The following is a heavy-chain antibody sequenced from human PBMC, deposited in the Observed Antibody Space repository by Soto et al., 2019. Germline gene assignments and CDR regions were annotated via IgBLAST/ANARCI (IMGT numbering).Heavy chain of an antibody. J-gene: IGHJ4*02. D-gene: IGHD2-15*01. CDR3: ARGGGSCYDY. Sequence: SETLSLTCAVYGGSFSGYYWSWIRQPPGKGLEWIGEINHSGSTNYNPSLKSRVTISVDTSKNQFSLKLSSVTAADTAVYYCARGGGSCYDYWGQGTLVTVS. CDR2: INHSGST. CDR1: GGSFSGYY. V-gene: IGHV4-34*01.